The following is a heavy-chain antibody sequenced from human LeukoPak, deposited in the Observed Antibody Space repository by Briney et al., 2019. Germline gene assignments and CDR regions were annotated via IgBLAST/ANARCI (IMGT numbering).Heavy chain of an antibody. J-gene: IGHJ4*02. D-gene: IGHD5-12*01. V-gene: IGHV3-23*01. CDR1: GFTFSSYA. Sequence: GGSLRLSCAASGFTFSSYAMRWVRQSPGKELEWVSLIGGSGLTAYYADSVKGRFTISRDNSKNTLYLQMNSLRAEDTAVYYCARGYESGEWGQGTLVTVSS. CDR3: ARGYESGE. CDR2: IGGSGLTA.